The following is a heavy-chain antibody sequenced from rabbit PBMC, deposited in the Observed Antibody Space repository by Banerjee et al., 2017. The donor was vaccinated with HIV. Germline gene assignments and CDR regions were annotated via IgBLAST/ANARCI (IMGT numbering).Heavy chain of an antibody. CDR3: ARDLVDAIGWNFNL. Sequence: LEESGGGLVKPGGTLTLTCTVSEFSFSSNWICWVRQAPGKGLEWIACINIVTGRSVYARWAKGRFTMSRTSSTTVTLQMTGLTVADTATYFCARDLVDAIGWNFNLWGPGTLVTVS. CDR1: EFSFSSNW. CDR2: INIVTGRS. D-gene: IGHD6-1*01. J-gene: IGHJ4*01. V-gene: IGHV1S45*01.